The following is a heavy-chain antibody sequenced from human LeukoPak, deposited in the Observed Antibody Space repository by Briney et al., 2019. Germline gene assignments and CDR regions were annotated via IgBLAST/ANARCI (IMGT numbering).Heavy chain of an antibody. CDR1: GYSFTSYW. J-gene: IGHJ4*02. CDR2: IYPGDSDT. Sequence: GESLKISCKGSGYSFTSYWIGWVRQMPGKGLEWMGIIYPGDSDTRYSPSFQGQVTISADKSISTAYLQWSSLKASDTAMYYCARPRYISWGSYSYFDYWGQGTLVTVSS. D-gene: IGHD3-16*01. CDR3: ARPRYISWGSYSYFDY. V-gene: IGHV5-51*01.